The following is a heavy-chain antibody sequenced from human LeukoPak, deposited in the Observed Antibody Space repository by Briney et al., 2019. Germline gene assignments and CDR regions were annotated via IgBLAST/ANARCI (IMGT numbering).Heavy chain of an antibody. CDR1: GFTVSSYQ. J-gene: IGHJ4*02. Sequence: GGSLRLSCVASGFTVSSYQITWVRQAPGKGLEWVSVIYSGGNTYAADSVRGRFTISRDSSKNTVNLQLNSLRVEDTATYYCARTGNGRVYDSWGQGTLVTVSS. D-gene: IGHD1-1*01. CDR2: IYSGGNT. V-gene: IGHV3-53*01. CDR3: ARTGNGRVYDS.